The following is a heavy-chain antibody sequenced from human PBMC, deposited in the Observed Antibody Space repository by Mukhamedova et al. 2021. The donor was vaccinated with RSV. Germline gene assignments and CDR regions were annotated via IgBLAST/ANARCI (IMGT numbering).Heavy chain of an antibody. Sequence: EYMGLMSFDGITKYYADSVKGRLTISRDNSKSTLYLQMNSLRAEDSAVYYCARSVQLSGRSRYFDNWGQGTLVAVSS. CDR3: ARSVQLSGRSRYFDN. CDR2: MSFDGITK. D-gene: IGHD6-13*01. J-gene: IGHJ4*02. V-gene: IGHV3-30*01.